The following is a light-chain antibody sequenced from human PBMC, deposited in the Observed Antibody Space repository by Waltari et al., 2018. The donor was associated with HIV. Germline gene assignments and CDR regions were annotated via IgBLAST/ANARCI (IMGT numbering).Light chain of an antibody. J-gene: IGKJ2*01. Sequence: EVVLTQSPVTLSLFTGERATLSCRASQSVGSSSLAWYQQKPGQAPRLLIYDASYRATAIPARFSGSGSGTDFTLTISSLEPEDFAVYYCQQRRNWPKTFGQGTKLEI. V-gene: IGKV3-11*01. CDR2: DAS. CDR1: QSVGSSS. CDR3: QQRRNWPKT.